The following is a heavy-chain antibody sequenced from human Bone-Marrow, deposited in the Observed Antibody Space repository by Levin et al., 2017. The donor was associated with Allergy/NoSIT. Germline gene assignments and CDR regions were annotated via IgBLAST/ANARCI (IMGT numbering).Heavy chain of an antibody. D-gene: IGHD4/OR15-4a*01. CDR2: ITTSGTT. Sequence: KSGGSLRLSCSPSGFSFSKLYMSWIRQAPGKGLEYISYITTSGTTYYADSVRGRFTISRDNAQNSLYLQMNSLGAEDTAVYYCATNTNFFAMDVWGQGTTVTVSS. CDR3: ATNTNFFAMDV. V-gene: IGHV3-11*01. CDR1: GFSFSKLY. J-gene: IGHJ6*02.